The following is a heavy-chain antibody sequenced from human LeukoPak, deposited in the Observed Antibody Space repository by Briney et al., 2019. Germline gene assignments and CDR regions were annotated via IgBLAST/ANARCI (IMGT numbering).Heavy chain of an antibody. Sequence: SETLSLTCTVSGGSISSYYWSWIRQPPGKGLEWIGYIYYSGSTNYNPSLKSRVTISVDASKNQFSLKLSSVTAADTAVYYCARLYYYDSSGYWGHYYGMDVWGQGTTVTVSS. J-gene: IGHJ6*02. D-gene: IGHD3-22*01. CDR1: GGSISSYY. CDR2: IYYSGST. CDR3: ARLYYYDSSGYWGHYYGMDV. V-gene: IGHV4-59*08.